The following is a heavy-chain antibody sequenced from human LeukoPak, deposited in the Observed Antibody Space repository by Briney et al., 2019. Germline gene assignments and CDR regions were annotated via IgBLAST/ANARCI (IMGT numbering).Heavy chain of an antibody. CDR1: GFTFSSYA. J-gene: IGHJ4*02. CDR2: ISYDGSNK. CDR3: ARDREDGYNYYFDY. V-gene: IGHV3-30-3*01. Sequence: PGRSLRLSCAASGFTFSSYAMHWVRQAPGKGLEWVAVISYDGSNKYYADSVKDRFTISRDNSKNTLYLQMNSLRAEDTAVYYCARDREDGYNYYFDYWGQGTLVTVSS. D-gene: IGHD5-24*01.